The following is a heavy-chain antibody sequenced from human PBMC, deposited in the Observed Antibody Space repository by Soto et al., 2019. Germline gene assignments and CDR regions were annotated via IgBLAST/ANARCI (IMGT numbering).Heavy chain of an antibody. CDR1: GFTFSDYY. Sequence: GGSLRLSCAASGFTFSDYYMSWIRQAPGKGLEWVSYISSTESSIYYADSVKGRFTISRDTAKNSLYLQVNSLRDEDTAIYYCARRSSSGWSFDFWGQGTLVTV. CDR2: ISSTESSI. V-gene: IGHV3-11*01. J-gene: IGHJ4*02. D-gene: IGHD6-19*01. CDR3: ARRSSSGWSFDF.